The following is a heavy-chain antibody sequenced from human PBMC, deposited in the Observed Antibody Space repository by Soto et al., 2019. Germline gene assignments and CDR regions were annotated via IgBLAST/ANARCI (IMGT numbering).Heavy chain of an antibody. D-gene: IGHD3-22*01. Sequence: GASVKVSCKASGYTFTSYYMHWVRQAPGQGLEWMGIINPSGGSTSYAQKFQGGVTMTRDTSTSTVYMELSSLRSEDTAVYYCARDTQNYYDSSGNLAYWGQGTLVTVSS. CDR1: GYTFTSYY. J-gene: IGHJ4*02. V-gene: IGHV1-46*01. CDR2: INPSGGST. CDR3: ARDTQNYYDSSGNLAY.